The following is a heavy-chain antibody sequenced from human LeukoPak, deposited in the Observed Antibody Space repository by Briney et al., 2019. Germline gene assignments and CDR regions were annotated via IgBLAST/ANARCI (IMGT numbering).Heavy chain of an antibody. D-gene: IGHD3-10*01. J-gene: IGHJ4*02. V-gene: IGHV3-30*02. CDR1: GFTFSSYS. CDR2: IRYDGSNK. CDR3: AKDTLPDLDMVRGVFFDY. Sequence: GGSLRLSCAASGFTFSSYSMNWVRQAPGKGLEWVAFIRYDGSNKYYADSVKGRFTISRDNSKNTLYLQMNSLRAEDTAVYYCAKDTLPDLDMVRGVFFDYWGQGTLVTVSS.